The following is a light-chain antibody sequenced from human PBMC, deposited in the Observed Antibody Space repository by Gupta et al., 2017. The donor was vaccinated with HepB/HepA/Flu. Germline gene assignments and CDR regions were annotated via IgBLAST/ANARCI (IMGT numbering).Light chain of an antibody. CDR2: DAS. CDR3: QQEDNLPIT. J-gene: IGKJ4*01. V-gene: IGKV1-33*01. Sequence: DIQMTQSPSSLSASVGDRVTITCQASQDISNYLNWHQQKPGKAPKLLIYDASNLETGVPSRFSGSGSGTDFTFTISSLQPEDIATYYCQQEDNLPITFGGGTKVEIK. CDR1: QDISNY.